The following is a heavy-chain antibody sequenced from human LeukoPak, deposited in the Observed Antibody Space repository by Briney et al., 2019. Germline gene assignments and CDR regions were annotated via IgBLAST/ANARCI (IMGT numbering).Heavy chain of an antibody. V-gene: IGHV5-51*01. Sequence: GASLKISCKGSGYRFTSYWIGWVRQLPGKGLEWMGIIYPGDSDTRYSPSFQGQVTISADKSISTAYLQWSSLKASDTAMYYCARLKLEMATILDYWGQGTLVTVSS. CDR2: IYPGDSDT. CDR3: ARLKLEMATILDY. J-gene: IGHJ4*02. CDR1: GYRFTSYW. D-gene: IGHD5-24*01.